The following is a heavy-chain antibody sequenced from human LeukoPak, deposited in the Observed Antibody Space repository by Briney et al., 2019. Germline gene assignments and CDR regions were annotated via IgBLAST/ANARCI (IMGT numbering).Heavy chain of an antibody. V-gene: IGHV6-1*01. CDR3: TRNRLWANDI. D-gene: IGHD1-26*01. CDR1: GDSVSSDSVT. Sequence: SQALSLSCAISGDSVSSDSVTWNWIRQSPSRGLEWLGRTYYRSKWYNNYAKSVESRISINPDTSKNQFSLQLNSVTPEDTAVYYCTRNRLWANDIWGQGTLVTVSS. CDR2: TYYRSKWYN. J-gene: IGHJ3*02.